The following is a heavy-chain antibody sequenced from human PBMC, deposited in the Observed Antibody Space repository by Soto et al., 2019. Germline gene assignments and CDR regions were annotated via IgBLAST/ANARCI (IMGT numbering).Heavy chain of an antibody. V-gene: IGHV1-3*01. J-gene: IGHJ4*02. D-gene: IGHD1-26*01. CDR2: IDAGNGIT. Sequence: XSVKVSCKASGYIFASWTIHWVRQAPGKSLESMGWIDAGNGITKYSQKFQDRVTITRDTSASTAYMELNSLRSEDTAVYYCARWRGAFDYWGQGALVTVSS. CDR3: ARWRGAFDY. CDR1: GYIFASWT.